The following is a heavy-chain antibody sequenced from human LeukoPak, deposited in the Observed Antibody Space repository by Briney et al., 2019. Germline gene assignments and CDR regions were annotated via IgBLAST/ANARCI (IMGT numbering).Heavy chain of an antibody. D-gene: IGHD2-2*01. Sequence: GGSLRLSCAASGFTFSSYAMSWVRQAPGKGLEWVSAISGSGGTTYYADSVKGPFTISRDNSKNTLYLQMNSLRAEDTAVYYCAKVPIVVVPAAMRDIDSWGQGTLVTVSS. CDR2: ISGSGGTT. CDR3: AKVPIVVVPAAMRDIDS. J-gene: IGHJ4*02. CDR1: GFTFSSYA. V-gene: IGHV3-23*01.